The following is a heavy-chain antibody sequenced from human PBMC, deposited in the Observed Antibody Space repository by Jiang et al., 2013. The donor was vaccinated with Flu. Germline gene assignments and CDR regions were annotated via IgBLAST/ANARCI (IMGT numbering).Heavy chain of an antibody. Sequence: GGGLVQPGGSLRLSCSASGFTFSSYAMHWVRQAPGKGLEYVSAISSNGGSTYYADSVKGRFTISRDNSKNTLYLQMSSLRAEDTAVYYCVKQGGSSWYYFDYWGQGTLVTVSS. CDR1: GFTFSSYA. D-gene: IGHD6-13*01. CDR3: VKQGGSSWYYFDY. V-gene: IGHV3-64D*06. J-gene: IGHJ4*02. CDR2: ISSNGGST.